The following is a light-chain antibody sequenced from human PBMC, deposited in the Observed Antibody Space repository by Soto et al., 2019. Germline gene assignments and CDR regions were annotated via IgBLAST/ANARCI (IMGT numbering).Light chain of an antibody. Sequence: QSVLTQPPSVSGAPGQRVTISCTGSSSNIGAGYDVHWYQQLPGTAPKLLIYGNNNRPSGVPDRFSGSKSGTSASLAITGLQAADEADYYCQSYDSSLSGWVFGGGTQLTVL. CDR2: GNN. J-gene: IGLJ3*02. V-gene: IGLV1-40*01. CDR3: QSYDSSLSGWV. CDR1: SSNIGAGYD.